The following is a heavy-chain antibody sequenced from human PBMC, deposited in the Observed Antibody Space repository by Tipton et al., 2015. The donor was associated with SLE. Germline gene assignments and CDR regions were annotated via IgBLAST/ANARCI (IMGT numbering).Heavy chain of an antibody. CDR1: GGSVSSGNYY. Sequence: TLSLTCTVSGGSVSSGNYYWSWIRRPPGKGLEWIGYIYYSGSTNYNPSLKSRVTISVDTSKNQFSLKLSSVTAADTAVYYCARERGMAAADPDYWGQGTLVTVSS. D-gene: IGHD6-13*01. CDR2: IYYSGST. CDR3: ARERGMAAADPDY. V-gene: IGHV4-61*01. J-gene: IGHJ4*02.